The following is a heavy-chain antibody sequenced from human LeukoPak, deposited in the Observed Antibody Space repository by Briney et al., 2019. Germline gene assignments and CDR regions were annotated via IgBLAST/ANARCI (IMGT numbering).Heavy chain of an antibody. Sequence: SETPALTCAVYGGSFRGYYWSWIRQPPGKGLEWIGEINHSGSTNYNPSLKSRVTISVDTSKNQFSLKLSSVTAADTAVYYCAGDSPPHAFDIWGQGTMVTVSS. CDR2: INHSGST. J-gene: IGHJ3*02. CDR1: GGSFRGYY. D-gene: IGHD2-15*01. CDR3: AGDSPPHAFDI. V-gene: IGHV4-34*01.